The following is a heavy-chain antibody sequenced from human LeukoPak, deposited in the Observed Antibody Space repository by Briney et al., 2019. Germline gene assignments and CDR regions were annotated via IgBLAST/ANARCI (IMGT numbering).Heavy chain of an antibody. CDR1: GFTFSSYG. D-gene: IGHD5-18*01. CDR2: IRYDGSNK. J-gene: IGHJ4*02. V-gene: IGHV3-30*02. Sequence: PGGSLRLSCAASGFTFSSYGMHWVRQAPGKGLEWVAFIRYDGSNKYYADSVKGRFTISRDNSKNTLYLQMNSLRAEDTAVYYCAKDRDDTAMVTSDLDYWGQGTLVTVSS. CDR3: AKDRDDTAMVTSDLDY.